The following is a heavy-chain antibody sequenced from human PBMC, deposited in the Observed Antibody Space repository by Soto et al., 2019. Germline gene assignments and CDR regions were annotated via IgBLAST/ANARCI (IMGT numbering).Heavy chain of an antibody. CDR3: ARPRGYISDWYYLDL. D-gene: IGHD6-19*01. CDR2: ISPKSGGT. Sequence: ASVEVCFKASGDPCVNYYRHWVRHAPRQGFEWLGMISPKSGGTNYAENFMIRVSLPWDTPLKTAYMELSSLMSKDTAVYYCARPRGYISDWYYLDLWDQGTQLTVSS. CDR1: GDPCVNYY. V-gene: IGHV1-2*02. J-gene: IGHJ5*02.